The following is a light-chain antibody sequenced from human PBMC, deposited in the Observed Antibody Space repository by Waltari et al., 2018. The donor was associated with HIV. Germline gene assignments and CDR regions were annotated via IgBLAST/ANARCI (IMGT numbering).Light chain of an antibody. CDR3: QAWVSSSVV. CDR2: QDT. J-gene: IGLJ2*01. V-gene: IGLV3-1*01. Sequence: SYDLTQPPSLSVSPGQTANLTCSGDNLGERFASWYHQKPGQSPILVIFQDTNRPSGVPARFSGANSGNTATLTISGTQPMDEGDYYWQAWVSSSVVFGGGTKLTVL. CDR1: NLGERF.